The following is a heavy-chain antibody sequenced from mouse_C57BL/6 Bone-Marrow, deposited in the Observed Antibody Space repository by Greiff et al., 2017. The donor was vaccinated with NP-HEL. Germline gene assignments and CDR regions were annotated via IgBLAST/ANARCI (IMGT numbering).Heavy chain of an antibody. J-gene: IGHJ4*01. CDR1: GFTFSDYY. V-gene: IGHV5-12*01. Sequence: EVQLVESGGGLVQPGGSLKLSCAASGFTFSDYYMYWVRQTPEKRLEWVAYISNGGGSTYYPDTVKGRFTISRDNAKNTLYLQRSRLKSEDTAMYYCARHLPYDLYAMDYWGQGTSVTVSS. CDR3: ARHLPYDLYAMDY. D-gene: IGHD2-4*01. CDR2: ISNGGGST.